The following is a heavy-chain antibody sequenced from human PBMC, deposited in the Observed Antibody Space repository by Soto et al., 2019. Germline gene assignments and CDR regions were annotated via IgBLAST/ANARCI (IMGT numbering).Heavy chain of an antibody. CDR2: IIPIFGTA. J-gene: IGHJ6*02. CDR3: AIIKCPYGDYYYYCMYV. CDR1: GGTFSSYA. D-gene: IGHD4-17*01. V-gene: IGHV1-69*13. Sequence: ASVKVSCKASGGTFSSYAISWVRQAPGQGLEWMGGIIPIFGTANYAQKFQGRVTITADESTSTAYMELSSLRSEDTAVYYCAIIKCPYGDYYYYCMYVWGQGTTVTVSS.